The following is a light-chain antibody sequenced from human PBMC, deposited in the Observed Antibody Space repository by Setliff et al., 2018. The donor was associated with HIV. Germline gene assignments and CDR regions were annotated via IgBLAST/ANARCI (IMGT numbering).Light chain of an antibody. CDR1: TSDIGAYNL. CDR2: DVT. CDR3: SSYTTTSAYV. J-gene: IGLJ1*01. Sequence: ALAQPASVSGSPGQPITISCTGTTSDIGAYNLVSWYQQYPGKAPKLLIYDVTKRPSGVSDRFSASKSANTASLTISGLHTEDEADYFCSSYTTTSAYVFGAGTKGTVL. V-gene: IGLV2-14*03.